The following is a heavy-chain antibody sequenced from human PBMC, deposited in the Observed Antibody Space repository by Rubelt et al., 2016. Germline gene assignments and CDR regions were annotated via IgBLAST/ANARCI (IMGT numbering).Heavy chain of an antibody. Sequence: QVQLVQSGAEVKKPGASVKVSCKASGYTFTSYGISWVRQAPGQGLEWMGWISAYNGNTNYAQKLQGRLTMTTDPSTRQAYMELRSLRSDDTAVYYCARDLPPFRRYNWNFPLDYWGQGTLVTVSS. CDR2: ISAYNGNT. CDR1: GYTFTSYG. D-gene: IGHD1-7*01. V-gene: IGHV1-18*01. CDR3: ARDLPPFRRYNWNFPLDY. J-gene: IGHJ4*02.